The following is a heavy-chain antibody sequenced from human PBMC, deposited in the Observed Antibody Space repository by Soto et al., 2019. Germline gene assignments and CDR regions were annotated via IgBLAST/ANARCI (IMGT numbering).Heavy chain of an antibody. J-gene: IGHJ6*02. V-gene: IGHV3-30-3*01. Sequence: GGSLRLSCAASGFTFSSYAMHWVRQAPGKGLEWVAVISYDGSNKYYADSVKGRFTISRDNSKNTLYLQMNSLRAEDTAVYYCARVSQRTWIQLWSDYYYGMDVWGQGTTVTVSS. D-gene: IGHD5-18*01. CDR1: GFTFSSYA. CDR2: ISYDGSNK. CDR3: ARVSQRTWIQLWSDYYYGMDV.